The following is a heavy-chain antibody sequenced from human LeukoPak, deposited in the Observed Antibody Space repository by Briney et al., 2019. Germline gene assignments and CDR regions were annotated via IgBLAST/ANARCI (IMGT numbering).Heavy chain of an antibody. J-gene: IGHJ4*02. CDR2: ISSSSSTI. CDR1: GFTFSDYS. CDR3: ARGRGELLRPFDY. Sequence: QSGGSLRLSCAASGFTFSDYSMNWVRQAPGKGLEWVSYISSSSSTIYYADSVKGRFTISRDNAKNSLYLQMNSLRAEDTAVYYCARGRGELLRPFDYWGQGTLVTVSS. V-gene: IGHV3-48*01. D-gene: IGHD1-26*01.